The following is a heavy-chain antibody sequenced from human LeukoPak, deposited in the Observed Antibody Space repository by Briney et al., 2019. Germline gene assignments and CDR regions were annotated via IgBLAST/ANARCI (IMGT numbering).Heavy chain of an antibody. Sequence: PSETLSLTCTVSGGSISSSSYYWGWIRQPPGKGLEWIGSIYYSGSTYYNPSLKSRVTISADTSKNQFSLKLSSVTAADTAVYYCASWVQYYYDSSGYYFDYWGQGTLVTVSS. CDR2: IYYSGST. J-gene: IGHJ4*02. V-gene: IGHV4-39*07. D-gene: IGHD3-22*01. CDR1: GGSISSSSYY. CDR3: ASWVQYYYDSSGYYFDY.